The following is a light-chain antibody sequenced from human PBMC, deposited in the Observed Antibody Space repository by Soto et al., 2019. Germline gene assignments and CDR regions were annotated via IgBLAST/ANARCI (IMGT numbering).Light chain of an antibody. Sequence: DIQMTQSPSSLSASVGDRVIITCRASQTISTFLNWYQQKPGEAPRVLIYDASTLQTGVPSTFSGSGYGTDFTLTISSLQPEDFASYYCQHSYNTLTWTFGQGTKVDIK. V-gene: IGKV1-39*01. CDR2: DAS. CDR3: QHSYNTLTWT. J-gene: IGKJ1*01. CDR1: QTISTF.